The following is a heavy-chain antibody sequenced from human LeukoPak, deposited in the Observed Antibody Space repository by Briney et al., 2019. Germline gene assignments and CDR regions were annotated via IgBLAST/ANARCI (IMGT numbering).Heavy chain of an antibody. Sequence: PSETLSLTCTVSGGSISSYNGSWIRQPPGKGLEWIGYIYYSGSTNYNPSLKSRVTISVDTSKNQFSLKLSSVTAADTAVYSCARGEYQLPDGYWGQGTLVTVSS. CDR3: ARGEYQLPDGY. D-gene: IGHD2-2*01. CDR2: IYYSGST. CDR1: GGSISSYN. V-gene: IGHV4-59*01. J-gene: IGHJ4*02.